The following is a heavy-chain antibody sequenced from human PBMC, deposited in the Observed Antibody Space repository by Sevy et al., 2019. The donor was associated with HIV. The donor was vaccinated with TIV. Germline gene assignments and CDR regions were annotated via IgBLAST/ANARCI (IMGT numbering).Heavy chain of an antibody. CDR1: GFTFRSYG. J-gene: IGHJ4*02. CDR3: AKDVSDGYNYFLDF. Sequence: GGSLRLSCAASGFTFRSYGMHRVRQAPGKGLEWVAVISNDGGNQYYADSVKGRFTISRDNSKNTVYLQMNSLRAEDTAVYYCAKDVSDGYNYFLDFWGQGALVTVSS. D-gene: IGHD5-12*01. V-gene: IGHV3-30*18. CDR2: ISNDGGNQ.